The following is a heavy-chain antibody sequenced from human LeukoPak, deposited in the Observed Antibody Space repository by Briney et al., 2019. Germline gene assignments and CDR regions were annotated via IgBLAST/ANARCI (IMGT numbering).Heavy chain of an antibody. CDR3: AKSSYYDSSGYYREYYFDY. D-gene: IGHD3-22*01. CDR2: IISDGSSV. V-gene: IGHV3-74*01. J-gene: IGHJ4*02. Sequence: GGSLRLSCKASGFTFSDYWMHWVRQAPGKGPVWVSRIISDGSSVSYVDSVKGRFTIFRDNSKNTLYLQMNSLRAEDTAVYYCAKSSYYDSSGYYREYYFDYWGQGTLVTVSS. CDR1: GFTFSDYW.